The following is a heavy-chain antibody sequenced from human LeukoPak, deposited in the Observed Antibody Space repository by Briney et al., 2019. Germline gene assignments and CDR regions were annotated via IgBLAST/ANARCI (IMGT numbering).Heavy chain of an antibody. Sequence: PGGSLRLSCAASGLTVSSNYMSWVRQAPGKGLEWVSVIYRGGPTCYADSVKGRFTISRDNSKNTLYLQMNSLRAEDTAVYYCARDSYVDSEAVRWFDPWGQGTLVTVSS. V-gene: IGHV3-66*01. J-gene: IGHJ5*02. D-gene: IGHD4-17*01. CDR3: ARDSYVDSEAVRWFDP. CDR1: GLTVSSNY. CDR2: IYRGGPT.